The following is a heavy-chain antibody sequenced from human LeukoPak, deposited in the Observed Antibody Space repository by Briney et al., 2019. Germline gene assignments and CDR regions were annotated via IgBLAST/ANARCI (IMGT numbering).Heavy chain of an antibody. CDR2: IKQDESEK. D-gene: IGHD3-3*01. J-gene: IGHJ4*02. Sequence: GGSLRLSCAASGITFSSYWMSWVRQAPGKGLEWVANIKQDESEKYYVDSVKGRFTISRDNAKNSLYLQINSLRAEDTAVYYCARQIGRSTIFGVVILPNYFDYWGQGTLVTVSS. CDR1: GITFSSYW. V-gene: IGHV3-7*01. CDR3: ARQIGRSTIFGVVILPNYFDY.